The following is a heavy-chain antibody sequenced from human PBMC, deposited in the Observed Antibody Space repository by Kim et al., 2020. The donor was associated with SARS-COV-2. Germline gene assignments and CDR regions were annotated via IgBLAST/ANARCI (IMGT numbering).Heavy chain of an antibody. J-gene: IGHJ2*01. CDR3: ARHGIRGIAVAGDWYFDL. V-gene: IGHV4-59*08. Sequence: KSRVTISVGTSKTQFSLKLSSVTAADTAVYYCARHGIRGIAVAGDWYFDLWGRGTLVTVSS. D-gene: IGHD6-19*01.